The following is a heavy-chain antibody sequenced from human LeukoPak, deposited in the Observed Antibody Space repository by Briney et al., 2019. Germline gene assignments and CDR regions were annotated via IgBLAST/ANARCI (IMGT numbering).Heavy chain of an antibody. Sequence: SEKVSCKASGDTFTSYDINWVRQATGQGLEWMGWMNPNSGNTGYAQKFQGRVTITRNTSISTAYMELSSLRSEDTAVYYCARGLAHIADAAFHIWAQGTMVTVSS. CDR1: GDTFTSYD. J-gene: IGHJ3*02. D-gene: IGHD2-21*01. CDR3: ARGLAHIADAAFHI. V-gene: IGHV1-8*03. CDR2: MNPNSGNT.